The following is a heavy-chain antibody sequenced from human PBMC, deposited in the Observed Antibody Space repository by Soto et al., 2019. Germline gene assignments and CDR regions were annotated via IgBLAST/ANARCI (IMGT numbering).Heavy chain of an antibody. D-gene: IGHD3-16*01. V-gene: IGHV3-33*01. J-gene: IGHJ4*02. CDR3: VGSHRYRRSSGLGGGFDY. CDR1: GFTFSDSG. Sequence: QVQLVESGGGVVQPGGSLRLSCATSGFTFSDSGMHWVRQAPGKGLEWVAVIWSDGSDKSYADSVEGRFTISRDNSKKTLYFQMNRLRAEDTGVFFCVGSHRYRRSSGLGGGFDYWGQGTLVTVSS. CDR2: IWSDGSDK.